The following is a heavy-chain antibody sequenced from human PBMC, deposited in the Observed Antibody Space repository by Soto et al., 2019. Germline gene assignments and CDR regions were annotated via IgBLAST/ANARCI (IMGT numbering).Heavy chain of an antibody. CDR3: ARDRLGYSIAAPSGYFWFDP. CDR2: INAGNGNT. D-gene: IGHD6-6*01. V-gene: IGHV1-3*01. J-gene: IGHJ5*02. Sequence: ASVKVSCKASGYTFTSYAMHWVRQAPGQRLEWMGWINAGNGNTKYSQKFQGRVTITRDTSASTAYMELSSLRSEDTAVYYCARDRLGYSIAAPSGYFWFDPWGQGTLVTVSS. CDR1: GYTFTSYA.